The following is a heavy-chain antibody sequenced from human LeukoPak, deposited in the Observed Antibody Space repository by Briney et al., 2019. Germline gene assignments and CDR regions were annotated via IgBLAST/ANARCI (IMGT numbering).Heavy chain of an antibody. CDR1: GFIVSTYY. CDR3: ARDRYCTSTTCGGFFDY. D-gene: IGHD2-2*01. Sequence: QPGGSLRLSCAVSGFIVSTYYMSWVRQAPGKGLEWVSVIYSDGSTYYADSVKGRLTIFRDDSKNTLYLQVNSLRVEDTAVYYCARDRYCTSTTCGGFFDYWGQGTLVTVPS. V-gene: IGHV3-66*02. J-gene: IGHJ4*02. CDR2: IYSDGST.